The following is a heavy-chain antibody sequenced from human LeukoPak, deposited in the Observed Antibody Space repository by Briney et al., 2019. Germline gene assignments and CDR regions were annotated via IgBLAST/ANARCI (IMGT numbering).Heavy chain of an antibody. CDR2: IASGGST. V-gene: IGHV3-23*01. J-gene: IGHJ5*01. D-gene: IGHD1-14*01. Sequence: PGGSLRLSCVASGFTFSSYAMSWVRQAPGKGLEWVSTIASGGSTYYADSVKARFTISRDNSKITLYLQLSTLRAEDTAVYFCAERTGTGWFDSWGQGTLVTVSS. CDR1: GFTFSSYA. CDR3: AERTGTGWFDS.